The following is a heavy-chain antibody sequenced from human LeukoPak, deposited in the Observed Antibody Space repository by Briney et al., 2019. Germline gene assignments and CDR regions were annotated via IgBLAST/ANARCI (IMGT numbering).Heavy chain of an antibody. CDR1: GFTFSSHS. CDR2: ITPSGFTV. D-gene: IGHD2-8*02. CDR3: ARDGAFTGPRWWFDL. V-gene: IGHV3-48*04. Sequence: PGGSLRLSCAASGFTFSSHSMNWVRQAPGKGLEWLSYITPSGFTVYSDSVQGRFTISRDSAKNSVYLQMNSLTAEDTAMYYCARDGAFTGPRWWFDLWGRGTLVTVSS. J-gene: IGHJ2*01.